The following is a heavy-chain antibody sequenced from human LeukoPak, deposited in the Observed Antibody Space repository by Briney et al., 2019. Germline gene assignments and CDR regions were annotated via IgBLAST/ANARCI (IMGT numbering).Heavy chain of an antibody. V-gene: IGHV4-4*07. CDR2: IYTSGST. CDR3: ARGGSDYDILTGYYSPRNWFDP. CDR1: GGSISSYY. Sequence: PSETLSLTCTVSGGSISSYYWSWIRQPAGKGLEWIGRIYTSGSTNYNPSLKSRVTMSVDTSKNQFSLKLSSVTAADTAVYYCARGGSDYDILTGYYSPRNWFDPWGQGTLVTVSS. D-gene: IGHD3-9*01. J-gene: IGHJ5*02.